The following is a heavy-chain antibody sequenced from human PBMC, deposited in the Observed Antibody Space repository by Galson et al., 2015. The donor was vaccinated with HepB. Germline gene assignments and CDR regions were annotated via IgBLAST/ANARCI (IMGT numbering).Heavy chain of an antibody. CDR2: IIPIFGTA. J-gene: IGHJ3*01. Sequence: SVKVSCKASGGTFSSHAISWVRQAPGQGLEWMGGIIPIFGTANYAQKFQGRVTITEDKFTSTAYMEVTRLTYEDTAIYYCAGYFGSGSRDCFHFWGQGTMVTVSS. CDR1: GGTFSSHA. CDR3: AGYFGSGSRDCFHF. V-gene: IGHV1-69*06. D-gene: IGHD3-10*01.